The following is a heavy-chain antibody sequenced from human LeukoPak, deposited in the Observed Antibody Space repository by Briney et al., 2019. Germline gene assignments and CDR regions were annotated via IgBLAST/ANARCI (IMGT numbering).Heavy chain of an antibody. CDR1: GFTVSNNY. CDR3: ARAYDWNYLY. D-gene: IGHD1-7*01. CDR2: IYSGGNT. Sequence: GKSLRLSCAASGFTVSNNYMIWVRQPPGKGLEWVAVIYSGGNTYYADSVTDRFTISRDNSKNTLYLQMNSLRVEDTAVYYCARAYDWNYLYWGQGALVTVSS. V-gene: IGHV3-66*01. J-gene: IGHJ4*02.